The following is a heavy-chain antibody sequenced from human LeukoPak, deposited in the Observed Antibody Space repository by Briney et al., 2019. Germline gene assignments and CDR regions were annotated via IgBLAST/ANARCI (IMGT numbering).Heavy chain of an antibody. V-gene: IGHV4-30-2*01. D-gene: IGHD2-2*01. CDR2: IYHSGST. J-gene: IGHJ6*02. CDR3: AAKDIVVVPAVDYYYYYGMDV. Sequence: SETLSLTCTVSGGSISSGGYYWSWIRQPPGKGLEWIGYIYHSGSTYYNPSLKSRVTISVDRSKNQFSLKLSSVTAADTAVYYCAAKDIVVVPAVDYYYYYGMDVWGQGTTVTVSS. CDR1: GGSISSGGYY.